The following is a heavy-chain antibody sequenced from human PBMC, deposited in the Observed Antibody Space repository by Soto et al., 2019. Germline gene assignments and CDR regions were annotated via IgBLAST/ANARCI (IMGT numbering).Heavy chain of an antibody. CDR1: GGSISSGGYY. J-gene: IGHJ4*02. CDR2: IYYSGST. V-gene: IGHV4-31*03. Sequence: QVQLQESGPGLVKPSQTLSLTCTVSGGSISSGGYYWSWIRQHPGKGLEWIGYIYYSGSTYYNPYLKSRLTISVDTSKNQFSRKLSSVTAADTAVYYCAREQEHYFAYWGQGTLVTVSS. CDR3: AREQEHYFAY. D-gene: IGHD1-26*01.